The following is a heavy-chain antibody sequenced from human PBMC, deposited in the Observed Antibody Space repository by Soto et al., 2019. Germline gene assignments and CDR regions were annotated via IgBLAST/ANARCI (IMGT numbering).Heavy chain of an antibody. CDR2: ISGSGGNT. V-gene: IGHV3-23*01. CDR1: GFTFSSYG. CDR3: AKVRPQVVVPAAVDY. J-gene: IGHJ4*02. D-gene: IGHD2-2*01. Sequence: GGSLRLSCAASGFTFSSYGMHWVRQAPGKGLEWVSAISGSGGNTYYADSVKGRFTISRDNSKNTLYLQMNSLRADDTAVYYCAKVRPQVVVPAAVDYWGQGTLVTVSS.